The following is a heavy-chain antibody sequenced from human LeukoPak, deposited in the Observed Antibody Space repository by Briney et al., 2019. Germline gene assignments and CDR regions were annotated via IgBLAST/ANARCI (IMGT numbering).Heavy chain of an antibody. D-gene: IGHD5-18*01. Sequence: ASVKVSCKASGYTFTSYYMHWVRQAPGQGLEWMGIINPSGGSTSYAQKFQGRVTMTRDTSTSTVYMELSSPRSEDTAVYYCARDLGYIYGYYISPLYYYYGMDVWGQGTTVTVSS. V-gene: IGHV1-46*01. CDR1: GYTFTSYY. J-gene: IGHJ6*02. CDR3: ARDLGYIYGYYISPLYYYYGMDV. CDR2: INPSGGST.